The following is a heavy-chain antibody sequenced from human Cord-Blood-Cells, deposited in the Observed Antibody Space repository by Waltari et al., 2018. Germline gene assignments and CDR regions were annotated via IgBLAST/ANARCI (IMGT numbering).Heavy chain of an antibody. CDR3: ARGGYYDFWSGYLYYFDY. CDR1: GYTFTSYY. V-gene: IGHV1-46*01. D-gene: IGHD3-3*01. J-gene: IGHJ4*02. CDR2: INPSGGST. Sequence: QVQLVQSGAEVKKPGASVKVSCKASGYTFTSYYMHWVRKAPGQGLEWIGIINPSGGSTSYAQKFQGRVTMTRDTSTSTVYMELSSLRSEDTAVYYCARGGYYDFWSGYLYYFDYWGQGTLVTVSS.